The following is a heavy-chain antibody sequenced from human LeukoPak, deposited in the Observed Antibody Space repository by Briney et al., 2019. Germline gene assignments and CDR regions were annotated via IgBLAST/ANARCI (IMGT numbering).Heavy chain of an antibody. CDR2: IYTSGST. D-gene: IGHD6-13*01. J-gene: IGHJ6*03. CDR3: ASRGGIAHYYYMAV. Sequence: SETLSLTCTVSGGSISSSSYYWGWIRQPPGKGLEWIGYIYTSGSTNYNPSLKSRVTISVDTSKNQFSPKLSSVTAADRAVYYCASRGGIAHYYYMAVWAKGPRSPSP. V-gene: IGHV4-61*05. CDR1: GGSISSSSYY.